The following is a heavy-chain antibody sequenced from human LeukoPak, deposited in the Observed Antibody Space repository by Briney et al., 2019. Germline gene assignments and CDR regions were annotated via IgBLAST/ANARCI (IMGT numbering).Heavy chain of an antibody. CDR3: ARFGGYAGCYYYYYMDV. J-gene: IGHJ6*03. V-gene: IGHV3-48*04. Sequence: GGSLRLSCAASGFTFSSYSMNWVRQAPGKGLEWVSYISSSSSTIYYADSVKGRFTISRDNAKNSLYLQMNSLRAEDTAVYYCARFGGYAGCYYYYYMDVWGKGTTVTVSS. CDR2: ISSSSSTI. D-gene: IGHD3-16*01. CDR1: GFTFSSYS.